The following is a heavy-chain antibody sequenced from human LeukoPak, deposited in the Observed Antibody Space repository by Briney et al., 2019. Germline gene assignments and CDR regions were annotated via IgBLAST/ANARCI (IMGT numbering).Heavy chain of an antibody. CDR2: IYSGGKT. CDR1: GFTVSSNS. D-gene: IGHD2-15*01. V-gene: IGHV3-53*01. CDR3: ARRVGEYSHPYDY. J-gene: IGHJ4*02. Sequence: GGSLRLSCTVSGFTVSSNSWSWVRQAPGKGLEWVSFIYSGGKTHSSDSVKGRFTISRDNSKNTLYLQMSSLRAEDTAIYYCARRVGEYSHPYDYWGQGTLVTVSS.